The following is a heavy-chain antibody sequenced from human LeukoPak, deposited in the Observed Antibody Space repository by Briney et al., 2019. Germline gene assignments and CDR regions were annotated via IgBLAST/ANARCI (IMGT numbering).Heavy chain of an antibody. J-gene: IGHJ4*02. Sequence: ASVKVSCKASGGTFSSYAISWVRQAPGQGLEWMGGIIPIFGTANYAQKFQGRVTITADESTSTAYMELSSLRSEDTAVYYCASGYSYGFFDYWGQGTLVTVSS. D-gene: IGHD5-18*01. CDR1: GGTFSSYA. V-gene: IGHV1-69*01. CDR2: IIPIFGTA. CDR3: ASGYSYGFFDY.